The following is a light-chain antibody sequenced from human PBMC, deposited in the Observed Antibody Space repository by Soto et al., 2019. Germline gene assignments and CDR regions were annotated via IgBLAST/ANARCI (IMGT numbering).Light chain of an antibody. J-gene: IGLJ2*01. V-gene: IGLV2-8*01. CDR2: ELS. CDR3: SSYGGRNNLL. CDR1: SSDVGGYNY. Sequence: QSALTQPPSASGSPGQSVTISCTGTSSDVGGYNYVSWYQQHPGKAPKVMIYELSKRPSGVPDRFSGSKSGNTASLTVSGLQAEDEADYYCSSYGGRNNLLFGGGTKLTVL.